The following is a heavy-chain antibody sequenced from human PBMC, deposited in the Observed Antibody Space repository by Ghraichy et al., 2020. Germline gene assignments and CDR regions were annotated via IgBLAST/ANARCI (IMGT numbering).Heavy chain of an antibody. D-gene: IGHD3-3*01. CDR2: ISSSSSYI. J-gene: IGHJ4*02. CDR1: GFTFSSYS. V-gene: IGHV3-21*01. Sequence: GGSLRLSCAASGFTFSSYSMNWVRQAPGKGLEWVSSISSSSSYIYYADSVKGRFTISRDNAKNSLYLQMNSLRAEDTAVYYCAREGNYDFWCGYPAGPNIDYWGQGTLVTVSS. CDR3: AREGNYDFWCGYPAGPNIDY.